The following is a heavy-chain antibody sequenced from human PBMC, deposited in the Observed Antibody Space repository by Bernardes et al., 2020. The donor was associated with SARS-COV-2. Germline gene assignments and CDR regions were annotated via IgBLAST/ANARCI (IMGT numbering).Heavy chain of an antibody. CDR2: INPNSGGT. D-gene: IGHD3-10*01. CDR3: ARALYYYGSGSSQFDY. J-gene: IGHJ4*02. Sequence: ASVKVSCKASGYTFTGYYMHWVRQAPGQGLEWMGWINPNSGGTNYAQKFQGWVTMTRDTSISTAYMELSRLRSDDTAVYYCARALYYYGSGSSQFDYWGQGTLVTVSS. CDR1: GYTFTGYY. V-gene: IGHV1-2*04.